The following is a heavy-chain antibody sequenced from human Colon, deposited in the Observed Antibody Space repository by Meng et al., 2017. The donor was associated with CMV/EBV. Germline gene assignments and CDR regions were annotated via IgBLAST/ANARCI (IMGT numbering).Heavy chain of an antibody. D-gene: IGHD6-19*01. CDR3: ASSSGWWRIDS. Sequence: LTGAVSGASISDGYWWTWVRQPPGKGLEWIGEMSHSGASNYNPSLKSRVTMSVDKSKNQFSLNLISVTAADTAVYFCASSSGWWRIDSWGQGALVTVSS. CDR1: GASISDGYW. V-gene: IGHV4-4*01. J-gene: IGHJ4*02. CDR2: MSHSGAS.